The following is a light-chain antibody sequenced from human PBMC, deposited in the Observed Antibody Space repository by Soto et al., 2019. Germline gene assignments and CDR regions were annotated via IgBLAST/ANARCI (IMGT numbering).Light chain of an antibody. Sequence: NVITQSPSTLSLSPGERATLPCGASQSVSTNLAWYQLKPGLAPRLLIYGASSRATGIPARFSGSGSGTEFTLTISSLEPEDFAVYYCQQYSIWMTFGQGTKLDIK. J-gene: IGKJ1*01. V-gene: IGKV3-15*01. CDR2: GAS. CDR1: QSVSTN. CDR3: QQYSIWMT.